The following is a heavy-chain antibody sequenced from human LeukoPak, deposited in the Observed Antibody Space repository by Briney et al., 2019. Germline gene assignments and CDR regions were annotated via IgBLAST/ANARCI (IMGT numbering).Heavy chain of an antibody. CDR3: ASLYSSSWYRYFDY. Sequence: SETLSLTCTVSGGSISSYYWSWIRQPPGKGLEWIGYIYYSGSTNHNPSLKSRVTISVDTSKNQFSLKLSSVTAADTAVYYCASLYSSSWYRYFDYWGQGTLVTVSS. V-gene: IGHV4-59*01. D-gene: IGHD6-13*01. CDR1: GGSISSYY. J-gene: IGHJ4*02. CDR2: IYYSGST.